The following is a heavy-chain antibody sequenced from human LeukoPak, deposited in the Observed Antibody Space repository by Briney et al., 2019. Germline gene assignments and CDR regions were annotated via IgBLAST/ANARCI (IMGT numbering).Heavy chain of an antibody. CDR3: ARGYDYVWGSYRKDFDY. J-gene: IGHJ4*02. V-gene: IGHV1-18*01. D-gene: IGHD3-16*02. CDR2: ISAYNGHT. Sequence: GASVKVSCKASGYSFTNYGISWVRQAPGQGLEWMGWISAYNGHTNFVQKFQGRVTMTTDTSTSTAYMELRSLRSDDTAVYYCARGYDYVWGSYRKDFDYWGQGTLVTVSS. CDR1: GYSFTNYG.